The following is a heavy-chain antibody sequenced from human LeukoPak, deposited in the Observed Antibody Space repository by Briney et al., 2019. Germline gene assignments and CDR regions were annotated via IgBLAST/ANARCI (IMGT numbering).Heavy chain of an antibody. Sequence: PSGTLSLTCAVSGGSISSSNWWSWVRQPPGKGLEWIGEIYHSGSTNYNPSLKSRVTISVDKSKNQFSLKLSSVTAADTAVYYCARDQYYYDSSGYYQSDAFDIWGQGTMVTVSS. CDR3: ARDQYYYDSSGYYQSDAFDI. V-gene: IGHV4-4*02. CDR2: IYHSGST. CDR1: GGSISSSNW. J-gene: IGHJ3*02. D-gene: IGHD3-22*01.